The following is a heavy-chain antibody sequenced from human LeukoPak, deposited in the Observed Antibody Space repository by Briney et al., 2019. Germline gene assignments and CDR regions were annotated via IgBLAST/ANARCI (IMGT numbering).Heavy chain of an antibody. Sequence: EGSLSLSCAVSGFTFDDDGMSWVCQAPGKGLEWVSGINWNGGSTGYADSVKGRFTISRDNAKNSLYLQMNSLRAEDTAVYYCARDGASGSYYTPVSGWGQGTLVTVSS. CDR1: GFTFDDDG. CDR3: ARDGASGSYYTPVSG. J-gene: IGHJ4*02. CDR2: INWNGGST. D-gene: IGHD3-10*01. V-gene: IGHV3-20*04.